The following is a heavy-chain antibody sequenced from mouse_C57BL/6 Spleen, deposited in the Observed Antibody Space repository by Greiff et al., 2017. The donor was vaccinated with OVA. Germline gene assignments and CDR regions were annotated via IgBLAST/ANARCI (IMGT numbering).Heavy chain of an antibody. D-gene: IGHD2-1*01. V-gene: IGHV3-1*01. CDR1: GYSITSGYD. J-gene: IGHJ3*01. CDR2: ISYSGST. Sequence: EVKLVESGPGMVKPSQSLSLTCTVTGYSITSGYDWHWIRHFPGNKLEWMGYISYSGSTNYNPSLKSRISITHDTSKNHFFLKLNSVTTEDTATYYCARGDYYGNFGWFAYWGQGTLVTVSA. CDR3: ARGDYYGNFGWFAY.